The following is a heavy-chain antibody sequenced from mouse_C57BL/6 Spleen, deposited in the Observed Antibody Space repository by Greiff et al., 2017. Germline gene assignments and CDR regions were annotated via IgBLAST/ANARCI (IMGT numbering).Heavy chain of an antibody. V-gene: IGHV1-80*01. J-gene: IGHJ1*03. CDR1: GYAFRSYW. Sequence: VKLQESGAELVKPGASVKISCKASGYAFRSYWMNWVKQRPGKGFAWIGQIYPGDGDTNYNGKFKGKATLTSDKSSSTAYMQLSSLTSEYSAVYFCASGGTHWYFEVWGTGTTVTVA. D-gene: IGHD2-14*01. CDR3: ASGGTHWYFEV. CDR2: IYPGDGDT.